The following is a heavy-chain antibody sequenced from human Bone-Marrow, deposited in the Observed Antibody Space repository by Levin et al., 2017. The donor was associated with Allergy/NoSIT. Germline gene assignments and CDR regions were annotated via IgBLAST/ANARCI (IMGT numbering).Heavy chain of an antibody. J-gene: IGHJ4*02. CDR2: ISYDGSNK. CDR3: AKDEGGYSSSWYNYFDY. V-gene: IGHV3-30*18. D-gene: IGHD6-13*01. CDR1: GFTFSSYG. Sequence: GESLKISCAASGFTFSSYGMHWVRQAPGKGLEWVAVISYDGSNKYYADSVKGRFTISRDNSKNTLYLQMNSLRAEDTAVYYCAKDEGGYSSSWYNYFDYWGQGTLVTVSS.